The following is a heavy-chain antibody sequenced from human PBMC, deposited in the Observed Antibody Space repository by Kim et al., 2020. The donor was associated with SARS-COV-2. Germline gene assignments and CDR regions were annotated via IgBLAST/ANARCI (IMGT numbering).Heavy chain of an antibody. Sequence: GSTHSNPSLKSRVTISVDTSKNQFSLKLSSVTAADTAVYYCARAGVGFDPWGQGTLVTVSS. CDR2: GST. CDR3: ARAGVGFDP. D-gene: IGHD3-10*01. V-gene: IGHV4-59*01. J-gene: IGHJ5*02.